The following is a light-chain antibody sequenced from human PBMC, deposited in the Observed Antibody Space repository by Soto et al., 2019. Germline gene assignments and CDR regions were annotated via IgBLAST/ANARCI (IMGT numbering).Light chain of an antibody. J-gene: IGKJ4*01. CDR2: GAS. CDR3: QQYHNWPPLT. V-gene: IGKV3-15*01. CDR1: QSVRSD. Sequence: EIVLTQSPATLSVSPGERATLSCRASQSVRSDLAWYQQKPGQTTRLLIYGASSRATGVPARFSGSGSGTEFTLTISSLQSEDSAVYYCQQYHNWPPLTFGGGTKVEIK.